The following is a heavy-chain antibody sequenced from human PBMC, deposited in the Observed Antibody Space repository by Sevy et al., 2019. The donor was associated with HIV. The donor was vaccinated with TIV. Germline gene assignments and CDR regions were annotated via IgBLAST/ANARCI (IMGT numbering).Heavy chain of an antibody. Sequence: GGSLRLSCAASGFTFSSYGMHWVRQAPGKGLEWVALISNDGSNKYYADSVKGRFTISRDNSENTLDLQMSSRRAEDTSMYYCAKYSSSSNYYYGMDVWGQGTTVTVSS. CDR1: GFTFSSYG. J-gene: IGHJ6*02. CDR3: AKYSSSSNYYYGMDV. CDR2: ISNDGSNK. V-gene: IGHV3-30*18. D-gene: IGHD6-6*01.